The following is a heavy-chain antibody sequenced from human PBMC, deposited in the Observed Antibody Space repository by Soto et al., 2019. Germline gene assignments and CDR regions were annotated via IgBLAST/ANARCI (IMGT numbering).Heavy chain of an antibody. CDR3: GRINSGLRPGDAFDI. CDR2: IKQDGSVK. D-gene: IGHD6-19*01. J-gene: IGHJ3*02. CDR1: GFTFNSYW. V-gene: IGHV3-7*01. Sequence: EVQLVESGGGLVQPGGSLRLSCAASGFTFNSYWMNWVRQAPGKGLEWVANIKQDGSVKHYVDSVKGRFTISRDNAKKSLYLQMNSLRAEDTAVYYCGRINSGLRPGDAFDIWGQGTMVTVSS.